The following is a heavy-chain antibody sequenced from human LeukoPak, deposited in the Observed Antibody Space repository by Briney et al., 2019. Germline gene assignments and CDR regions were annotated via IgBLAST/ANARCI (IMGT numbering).Heavy chain of an antibody. CDR3: VKVSVAAPGSDY. J-gene: IGHJ4*02. CDR1: GFIFSNYG. CDR2: INQDGSET. V-gene: IGHV3-7*01. D-gene: IGHD6-13*01. Sequence: GGSLRLSCAASGFIFSNYGMTWVRQAPGKGLGWVANINQDGSETYYVDSVRGRFTISRDNAKNSLYLQMNSLRAEDTALYYCVKVSVAAPGSDYWGQGTLVTVSS.